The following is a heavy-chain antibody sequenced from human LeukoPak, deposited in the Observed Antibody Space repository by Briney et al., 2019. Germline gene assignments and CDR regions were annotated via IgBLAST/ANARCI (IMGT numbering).Heavy chain of an antibody. V-gene: IGHV3-23*01. CDR1: GFTFSSYA. CDR2: ISGSGDAT. J-gene: IGHJ4*02. Sequence: GSLRLSCAASGFTFSSYAMSWVRQAPGKGLEWVSAISGSGDATYYADSVKGRFTISRDNSKNTLYLQMNSLRAEDTAIYYCATSYYGSGSFSYRDYWGQGTLVTVSS. CDR3: ATSYYGSGSFSYRDY. D-gene: IGHD3-10*01.